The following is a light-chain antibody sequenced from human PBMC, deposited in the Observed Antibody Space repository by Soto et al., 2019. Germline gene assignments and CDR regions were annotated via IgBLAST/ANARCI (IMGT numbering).Light chain of an antibody. CDR1: QSINSF. CDR3: QQYGGSPRT. V-gene: IGKV3-20*01. J-gene: IGKJ1*01. Sequence: EIVLTQSPGTLSLSPGEGATLSCRASQSINSFLAWYQQRRGQAPRLLIHGASNRATGIPDRFSGSGSGPDFTLTISRLEPEDFAVSYCQQYGGSPRTFGQGTKVDIK. CDR2: GAS.